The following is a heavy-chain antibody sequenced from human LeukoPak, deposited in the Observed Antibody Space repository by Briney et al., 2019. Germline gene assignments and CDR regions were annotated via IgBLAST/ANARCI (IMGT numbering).Heavy chain of an antibody. D-gene: IGHD5-12*01. CDR2: INHSGST. J-gene: IGHJ4*02. Sequence: KPSETLSLTCAVYGGSFSGYYWSWIRQPPGKGLEWIGEINHSGSTYYNPSLKSRVTISVDTSKNQFSLKLSSVTAADTAVYYCASTKWLRSYFDYWGQGTLVTVSS. V-gene: IGHV4-34*01. CDR3: ASTKWLRSYFDY. CDR1: GGSFSGYY.